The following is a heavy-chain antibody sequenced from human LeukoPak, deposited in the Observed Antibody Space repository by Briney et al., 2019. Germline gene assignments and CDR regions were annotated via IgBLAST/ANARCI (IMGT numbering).Heavy chain of an antibody. J-gene: IGHJ3*02. V-gene: IGHV4-39*07. CDR1: DGSISSSTYY. Sequence: SETLSLTCTVSDGSISSSTYYWGWIRQPPGKGLEWIGTIYYSGSTYYNPSLRSRVTISVDTSKNQFSLKPRSLTAADTAVYYCARDRPPYYYDSSGYPVNDAFDIWGQGTMVTVSS. CDR2: IYYSGST. CDR3: ARDRPPYYYDSSGYPVNDAFDI. D-gene: IGHD3-22*01.